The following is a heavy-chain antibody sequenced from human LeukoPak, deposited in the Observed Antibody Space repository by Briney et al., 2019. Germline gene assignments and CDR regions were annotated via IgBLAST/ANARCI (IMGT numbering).Heavy chain of an antibody. D-gene: IGHD3-16*01. CDR2: IKQHGSEK. Sequence: GGSLRLSCEASGFSFSNYWTTWVRQAPGKGLEWVANIKQHGSEKDYVDSVKGRFTLSRDNAKNSVYLQMNSLRAEDTAVYYCATVMMNTHNAFDIWGQGTVVTVSS. J-gene: IGHJ3*02. CDR1: GFSFSNYW. CDR3: ATVMMNTHNAFDI. V-gene: IGHV3-7*05.